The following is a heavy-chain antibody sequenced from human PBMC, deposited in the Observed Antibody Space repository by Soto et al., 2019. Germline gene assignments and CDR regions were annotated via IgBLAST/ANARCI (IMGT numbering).Heavy chain of an antibody. D-gene: IGHD1-20*01. V-gene: IGHV1-69*01. J-gene: IGHJ1*01. CDR3: ARDPRSITGTTSSEDFQH. Sequence: QAQLMQSVAEVKKPGSSVNVSCKASGGTFSGYAINWVRQAPGQGLEWMGGISPLLGITDYGQKFQGRITIAADESTGTAYMDLRGLRSEDTAVYYCARDPRSITGTTSSEDFQHWGQGTLVSVSS. CDR2: ISPLLGIT. CDR1: GGTFSGYA.